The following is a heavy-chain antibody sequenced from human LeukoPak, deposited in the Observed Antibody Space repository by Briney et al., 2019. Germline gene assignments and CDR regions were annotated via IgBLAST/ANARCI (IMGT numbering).Heavy chain of an antibody. Sequence: SVKVSCKASGGTFSSYAISWVRQAPGQGLEWMGGIIPIFGTANYAQKFQGWVTMTRDTSISTAYMELSRLRSDDTAVYYCARDRYPLSYYGSGSSDDAFDIWGQGTMVTVSS. CDR3: ARDRYPLSYYGSGSSDDAFDI. V-gene: IGHV1-69*05. CDR2: IIPIFGTA. J-gene: IGHJ3*02. CDR1: GGTFSSYA. D-gene: IGHD3-10*01.